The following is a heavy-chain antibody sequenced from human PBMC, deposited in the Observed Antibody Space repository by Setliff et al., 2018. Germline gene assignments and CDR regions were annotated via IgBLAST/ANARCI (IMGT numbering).Heavy chain of an antibody. J-gene: IGHJ3*02. CDR3: ALTTLSLCSGGNCPNALDI. CDR2: INISGGTS. D-gene: IGHD2-15*01. CDR1: GYTFTKYY. V-gene: IGHV1-46*01. Sequence: ASVKVSCKASGYTFTKYYMYWVRQAPGQGLEWMGIINISGGTSSYEQKFQGRVTMTRDTSTNTIYMELSSLSFEDTAIYFCALTTLSLCSGGNCPNALDIWGQGTLVTVSS.